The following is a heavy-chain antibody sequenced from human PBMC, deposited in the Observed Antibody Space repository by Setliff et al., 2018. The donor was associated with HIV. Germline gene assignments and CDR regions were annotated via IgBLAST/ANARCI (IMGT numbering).Heavy chain of an antibody. V-gene: IGHV4-34*01. CDR3: ARVKSIKTTLVRLWPRFDL. Sequence: SETLSLTCAVYTESLTRYDWAWIRQSPEKGLEWIGEIDDSGSIIYNPSLQSRVTMSVDTSKNQFSLKVRSLTAADTGLYYCARVKSIKTTLVRLWPRFDLWGQGTRVTSPQ. CDR1: TESLTRYD. CDR2: IDDSGSI. J-gene: IGHJ5*02. D-gene: IGHD3-10*01.